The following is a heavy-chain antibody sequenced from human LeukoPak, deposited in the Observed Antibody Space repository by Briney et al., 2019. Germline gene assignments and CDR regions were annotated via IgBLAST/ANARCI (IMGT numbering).Heavy chain of an antibody. J-gene: IGHJ4*02. Sequence: SETLSLTCAVYGGSFSGYFWIWVRQPPGKGLEWIGEISLDGSTTYNPSLKSRVTISVDTSKTQFSLKLSSVTAADTAVYYCARVKLYYYDSSGYPDCWGQGTLVTVSS. D-gene: IGHD3-22*01. CDR1: GGSFSGYF. CDR2: ISLDGST. V-gene: IGHV4-34*01. CDR3: ARVKLYYYDSSGYPDC.